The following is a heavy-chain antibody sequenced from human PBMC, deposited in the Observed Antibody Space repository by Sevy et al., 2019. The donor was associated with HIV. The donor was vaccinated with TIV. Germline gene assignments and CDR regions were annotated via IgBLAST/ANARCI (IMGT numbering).Heavy chain of an antibody. V-gene: IGHV4-31*03. D-gene: IGHD2-15*01. CDR3: ARDSPYCRGRTCYSPAGWLDP. CDR2: IYYSGST. J-gene: IGHJ5*02. CDR1: GGSISSGGYY. Sequence: SETLSLTCSVSGGSISSGGYYWGWIRQHPGKGLEWIGYIYYSGSTYYNPALKSRVTVSVDTSKNQFSLKLSSVTAADTAVYYCARDSPYCRGRTCYSPAGWLDPWGQGVLVTVSS.